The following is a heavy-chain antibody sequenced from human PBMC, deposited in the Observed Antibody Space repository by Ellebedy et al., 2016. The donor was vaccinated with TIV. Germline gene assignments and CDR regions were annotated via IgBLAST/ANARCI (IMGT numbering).Heavy chain of an antibody. CDR3: ATDEGGSYDS. J-gene: IGHJ4*02. V-gene: IGHV3-74*01. CDR1: GFTFTYTW. CDR2: ISRDGDIR. Sequence: PGGSLRLSCATSGFTFTYTWMHWIRQAPGKGLEWVSRISRDGDIRGYAEFAKGRFTVSRDNTKNTLYLQMNGLRADDSAVYYCATDEGGSYDSWGQGTRVSVSS. D-gene: IGHD1-26*01.